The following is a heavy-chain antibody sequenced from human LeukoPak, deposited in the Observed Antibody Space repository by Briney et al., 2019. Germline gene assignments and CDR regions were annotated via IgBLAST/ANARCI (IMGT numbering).Heavy chain of an antibody. J-gene: IGHJ5*02. Sequence: GGSLRLSCAASGFTFSDHYMDWVRQAPGKGLEWVGRTRNKANSYTTEYAASVKGRFTISRDDSKNSLYLQMNSLKTEDTAVYYCARVGMRYSGYDSPWGQRTLVTVSS. D-gene: IGHD5-12*01. CDR1: GFTFSDHY. CDR3: ARVGMRYSGYDSP. V-gene: IGHV3-72*01. CDR2: TRNKANSYTT.